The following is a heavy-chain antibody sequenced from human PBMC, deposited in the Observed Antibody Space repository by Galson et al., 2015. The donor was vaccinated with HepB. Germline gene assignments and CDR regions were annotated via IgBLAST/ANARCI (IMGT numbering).Heavy chain of an antibody. CDR1: GFTFSSYA. CDR2: ISYDGSNK. CDR3: ARVRAIVPAIKGAFDI. J-gene: IGHJ3*02. V-gene: IGHV3-30*04. Sequence: SLRLSCAASGFTFSSYAMHWVRQAPGKGLEWVAVISYDGSNKYYADSVKGRFTISRDNSKNTLYLQMNSLRAEDTAVYYYARVRAIVPAIKGAFDIWGQGTMVTVSS. D-gene: IGHD2-2*01.